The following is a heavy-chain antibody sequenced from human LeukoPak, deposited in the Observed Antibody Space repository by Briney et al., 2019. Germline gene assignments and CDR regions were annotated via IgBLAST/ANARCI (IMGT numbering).Heavy chain of an antibody. J-gene: IGHJ5*02. CDR3: AREGGGIVVVPAILKVDNWFDP. CDR2: IYSSGST. Sequence: SETLSLTCNVSGVSISSSSYYWGWIRQPPGKGLEWIGSIYSSGSTYYNSSLKSRVTISIDTSKNQFSLKLSSVTAADTAVYYCAREGGGIVVVPAILKVDNWFDPWGQGTLVTVSS. V-gene: IGHV4-39*07. CDR1: GVSISSSSYY. D-gene: IGHD2-2*01.